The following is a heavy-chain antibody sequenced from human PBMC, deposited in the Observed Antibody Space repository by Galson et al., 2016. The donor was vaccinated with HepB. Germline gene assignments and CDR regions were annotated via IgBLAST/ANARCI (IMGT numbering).Heavy chain of an antibody. V-gene: IGHV3-30*18. CDR3: AKDLADYYDSTGYYTGLDY. D-gene: IGHD3-22*01. J-gene: IGHJ4*02. CDR1: GFTFSSYG. CDR2: ISYDGRYK. Sequence: SLRLSCAASGFTFSSYGMHWVRQAPGKGLEWVAVISYDGRYKYYADSVKGRFTISRDNSKNTLYLQMNSLRAEDTAVYYCAKDLADYYDSTGYYTGLDYWGQGTLVTVSS.